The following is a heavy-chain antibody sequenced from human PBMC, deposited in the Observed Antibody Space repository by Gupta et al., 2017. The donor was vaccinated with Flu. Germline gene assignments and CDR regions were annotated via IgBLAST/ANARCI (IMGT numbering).Heavy chain of an antibody. D-gene: IGHD2-2*01. J-gene: IGHJ4*02. V-gene: IGHV3-64*01. CDR2: SDDGAGT. CDR3: ARSSRSTYDY. Sequence: SDDGAGTYYANSVKGRFTISRDNSKNTLFLQMGSLRPEDMGVYYCARSSRSTYDYWGQGTLVTVSS.